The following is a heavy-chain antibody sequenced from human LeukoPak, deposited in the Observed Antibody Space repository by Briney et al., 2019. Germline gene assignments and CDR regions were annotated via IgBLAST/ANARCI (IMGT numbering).Heavy chain of an antibody. CDR3: ATRVGYYDSSGYSKEYYFDY. CDR2: IYYSGST. CDR1: GFTFSDYY. J-gene: IGHJ4*02. V-gene: IGHV4-38-2*01. Sequence: GSLRLSCAASGFTFSDYYMSWIRQPPGKGLEWIGSIYYSGSTYYNPSLKSRVTISVDTSKNQFSLKLNSVTAADTAVYYCATRVGYYDSSGYSKEYYFDYWGQGTLVTVSS. D-gene: IGHD3-22*01.